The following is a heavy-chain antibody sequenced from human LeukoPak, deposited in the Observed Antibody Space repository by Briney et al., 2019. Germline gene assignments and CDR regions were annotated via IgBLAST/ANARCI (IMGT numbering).Heavy chain of an antibody. CDR2: IIPISGTT. V-gene: IGHV1-69*13. Sequence: GASVKLSCKTSGGTFTSYAITWVRQAPGQGLEWMGKIIPISGTTNYAQKFQGRVTFTADESTSTAYIEMSSLRSEDTVLYYCARKLRVGGNWFDPWGQGTLVTVSS. J-gene: IGHJ5*02. CDR1: GGTFTSYA. CDR3: ARKLRVGGNWFDP. D-gene: IGHD1-26*01.